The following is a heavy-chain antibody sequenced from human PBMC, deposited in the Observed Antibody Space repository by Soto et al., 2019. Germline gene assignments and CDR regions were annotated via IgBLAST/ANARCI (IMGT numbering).Heavy chain of an antibody. V-gene: IGHV1-8*01. D-gene: IGHD4-17*01. Sequence: ASVKVSCKASGYTFTNYDINWVRQATEQGLEWMGWMNPNSGNTGYAQKFQGRDTMTRNTSISTAYMELSSLRSEDTAVYYCARGGKSEMFLPGDNDNYYYYMDGWDKGSTVTISS. CDR2: MNPNSGNT. CDR3: ARGGKSEMFLPGDNDNYYYYMDG. J-gene: IGHJ6*03. CDR1: GYTFTNYD.